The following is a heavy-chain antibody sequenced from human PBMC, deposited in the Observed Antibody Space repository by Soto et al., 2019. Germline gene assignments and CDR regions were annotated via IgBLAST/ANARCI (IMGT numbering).Heavy chain of an antibody. Sequence: QLQLQESGPGLVKPSETLSLTCTVSGGSISSSSYYWGWIRQPPGKGLEWIGSIYYSGSTYYNPSLKSRVTISVDTSKNQFSLKLSSVTAADTAVYYCARVRALRQQLTSWGQGTLVTVSS. CDR2: IYYSGST. CDR3: ARVRALRQQLTS. D-gene: IGHD6-13*01. V-gene: IGHV4-39*01. J-gene: IGHJ5*02. CDR1: GGSISSSSYY.